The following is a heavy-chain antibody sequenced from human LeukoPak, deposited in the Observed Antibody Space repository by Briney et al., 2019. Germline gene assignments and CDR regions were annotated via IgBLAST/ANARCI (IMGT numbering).Heavy chain of an antibody. Sequence: GRSLRLSCAASVFTFHDYAMHWVRQAAGRGLGWVCLISGDGYSTYYADSEKGRFTISRDNSKTSLYLQMNSLRTEDTALYYCAKDGYPGGGVTYGDCWGQGTLVTVSS. CDR2: ISGDGYST. CDR3: AKDGYPGGGVTYGDC. CDR1: VFTFHDYA. D-gene: IGHD3-16*01. V-gene: IGHV3-43*02. J-gene: IGHJ4*02.